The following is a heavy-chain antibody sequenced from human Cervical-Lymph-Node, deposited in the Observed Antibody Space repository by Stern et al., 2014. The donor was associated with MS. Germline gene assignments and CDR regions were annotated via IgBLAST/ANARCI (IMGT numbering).Heavy chain of an antibody. D-gene: IGHD3-10*02. CDR3: ARVSGARPFDF. CDR1: GYTFSNYG. J-gene: IGHJ4*02. V-gene: IGHV1-18*01. CDR2: VSVYNGDT. Sequence: QDQLVQSGAEVEKPGASVKVSCKTSGYTFSNYGITWVRQAPGQGLEWMGWVSVYNGDTNYAQKFQGRVTMTTDTSTTTAYMELGSLRSDDTAVYFCARVSGARPFDFWGQGTLVTVSS.